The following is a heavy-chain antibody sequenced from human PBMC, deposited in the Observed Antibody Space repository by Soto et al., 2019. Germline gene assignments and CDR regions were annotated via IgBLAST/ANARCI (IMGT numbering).Heavy chain of an antibody. D-gene: IGHD2-21*02. J-gene: IGHJ4*02. CDR1: GGTFSSYT. CDR3: VLTTYRGVAASVGDY. CDR2: IIPILGIA. V-gene: IGHV1-69*02. Sequence: ASVKVSCKASGGTFSSYTISWVRQAPGQGLEWMGRIIPILGIANYAQKFQGRVTITADKSTSTAYMELSSLRPEDTAVYYCVLTTYRGVAASVGDYWGQGTLVTVSS.